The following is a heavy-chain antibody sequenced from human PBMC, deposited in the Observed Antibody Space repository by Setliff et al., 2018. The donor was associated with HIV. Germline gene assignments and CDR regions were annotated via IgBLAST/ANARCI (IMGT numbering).Heavy chain of an antibody. J-gene: IGHJ5*02. V-gene: IGHV3-48*03. D-gene: IGHD3-22*01. CDR1: GFTFTNYD. CDR3: ASPAYSSGWYGH. CDR2: ISSTGSTI. Sequence: GGSLRLSCAASGFTFTNYDMNWLRQAPGKGLEWVSYISSTGSTIDYSDSVKGRFTISRDNDESSLYLQMNSLRAEDTAVYYCASPAYSSGWYGHWGQGTLVTVSS.